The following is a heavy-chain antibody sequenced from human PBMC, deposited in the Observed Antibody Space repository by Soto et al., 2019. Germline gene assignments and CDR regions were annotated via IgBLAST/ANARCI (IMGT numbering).Heavy chain of an antibody. CDR1: RFTFSSYG. V-gene: IGHV3-33*01. CDR2: IWYDGSNK. CDR3: ARDSDYDSSGYYYYYYYGMDV. Sequence: QVQLVESGGGVVQPGRSLRLSCAASRFTFSSYGMHWVRQAPGKGLEWVAVIWYDGSNKYYADSVKGRFTISRDNSKNTLYLQMNILRAEDTAVYYCARDSDYDSSGYYYYYYYGMDVWGQGTTVIVSS. D-gene: IGHD3-22*01. J-gene: IGHJ6*02.